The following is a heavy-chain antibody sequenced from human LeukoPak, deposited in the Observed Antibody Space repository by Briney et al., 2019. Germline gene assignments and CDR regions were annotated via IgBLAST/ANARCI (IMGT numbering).Heavy chain of an antibody. CDR2: ISYDGSNK. CDR3: AKDTGAGYGSGSYHFDC. Sequence: GGSLRLSCAASGFTFSRYGMHWVRQAPGKGLEWVAVISYDGSNKYYADSVKGRITLSRDNSKNTVFLQMNSLRTEDTAVYYCAKDTGAGYGSGSYHFDCWGQGTLVTVSS. CDR1: GFTFSRYG. V-gene: IGHV3-30*18. J-gene: IGHJ4*02. D-gene: IGHD3-10*01.